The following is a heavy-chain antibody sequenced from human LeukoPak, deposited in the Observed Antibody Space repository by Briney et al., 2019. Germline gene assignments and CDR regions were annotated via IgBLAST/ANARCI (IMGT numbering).Heavy chain of an antibody. CDR2: INNDGSNT. CDR1: GFSFGTYW. D-gene: IGHD6-25*01. Sequence: GGSLRLSCAASGFSFGTYWMHWVRQAPGKGLVWFSRINNDGSNTIYADSVKGRFTISRDNAKNTLYLQMNSLGAEDTAVYYCARVRSGYYFDYWGQGTLVTVSS. V-gene: IGHV3-74*01. CDR3: ARVRSGYYFDY. J-gene: IGHJ4*02.